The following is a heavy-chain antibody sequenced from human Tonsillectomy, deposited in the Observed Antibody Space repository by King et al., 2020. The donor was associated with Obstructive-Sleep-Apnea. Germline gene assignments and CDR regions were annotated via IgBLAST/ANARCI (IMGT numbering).Heavy chain of an antibody. D-gene: IGHD3-22*01. CDR2: YDPVDGET. J-gene: IGHJ4*02. V-gene: IGHV1-24*01. CDR3: ATSKPMIVMVMVY. Sequence: QLVQSGAEVKKPGASVKVTCKVYGYTLTELSIHWVRQAPGKGLEWMGGYDPVDGETMYAQKFQGRVTMTEDTSTDTAYMELSSLRSEDTAVYYCATSKPMIVMVMVYWVQGTLVSVAS. CDR1: GYTLTELS.